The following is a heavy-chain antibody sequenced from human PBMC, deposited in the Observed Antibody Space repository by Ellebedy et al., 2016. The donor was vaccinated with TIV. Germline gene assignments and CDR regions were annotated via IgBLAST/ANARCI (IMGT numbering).Heavy chain of an antibody. CDR1: GVTFSNCG. D-gene: IGHD5-12*01. J-gene: IGHJ4*02. V-gene: IGHV3-33*01. Sequence: PGASLRLSCAASGVTFSNCGVHCVRQPPGKGLEWVGVMWYDGSNKYYAESVKGRFTISRDISKNPLYLQMDSLSTEDTAVYWCASDGGYTHFDYWGRGTLVTVSS. CDR3: ASDGGYTHFDY. CDR2: MWYDGSNK.